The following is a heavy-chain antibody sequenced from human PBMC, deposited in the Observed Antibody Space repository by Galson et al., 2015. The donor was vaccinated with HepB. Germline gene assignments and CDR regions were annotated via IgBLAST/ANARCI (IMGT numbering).Heavy chain of an antibody. V-gene: IGHV3-30*18. CDR1: GFTFSSYG. CDR2: ISYDGSNK. CDR3: AKGAAFDY. Sequence: SLRLSCAASGFTFSSYGMHWVRQAPGKGLEWVAVISYDGSNKYYADSVKGRFTISRDTSKNTLYLQMNSLRAEDTAVYYCAKGAAFDYWGQGTLVTVSS. J-gene: IGHJ4*02.